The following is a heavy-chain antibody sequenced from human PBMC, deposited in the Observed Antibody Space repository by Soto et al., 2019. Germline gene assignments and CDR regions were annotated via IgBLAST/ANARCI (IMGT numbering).Heavy chain of an antibody. J-gene: IGHJ4*02. D-gene: IGHD6-6*01. V-gene: IGHV3-11*01. CDR2: ISSSGSST. CDR1: GFTFGYYY. CDR3: ARAAAARPAAGY. Sequence: QVQLVESGGGLVKPGGSLRLSCAASGFTFGYYYMSWIRQAPGKGLEWVSYISSSGSSTYYVDSVKGRFTISRDNAKNSLYLQMDSVGAEATALYYCARAAAARPAAGYWGKGTMVTVSS.